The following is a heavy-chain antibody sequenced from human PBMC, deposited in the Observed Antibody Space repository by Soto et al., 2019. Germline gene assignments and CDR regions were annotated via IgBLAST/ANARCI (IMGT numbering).Heavy chain of an antibody. Sequence: ASVKVSCKTSGYFFTSYYIHWVRLAPGRGLEWMGRINPNNGDTNSPQKFQGRVTMTSDTSISTAYMEMSGLRSDDTALYYCAREVTYGGGSFSLGLWGQGTLVTVS. CDR3: AREVTYGGGSFSLGL. D-gene: IGHD3-10*01. CDR2: INPNNGDT. J-gene: IGHJ4*02. V-gene: IGHV1-2*06. CDR1: GYFFTSYY.